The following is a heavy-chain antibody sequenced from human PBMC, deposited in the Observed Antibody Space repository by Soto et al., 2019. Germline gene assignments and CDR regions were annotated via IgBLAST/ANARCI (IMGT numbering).Heavy chain of an antibody. CDR3: ARLVAVGAPYYFDY. V-gene: IGHV1-18*04. Sequence: ASVKVSCKASGYTFTSYGISWVRQAPGQGLEWMGWISAYNGNTNYAQKLQGRVTMTTDTSTSTAYMELRSLRSDGTAVYYCARLVAVGAPYYFDYWGQGTLVTVSS. CDR2: ISAYNGNT. CDR1: GYTFTSYG. D-gene: IGHD1-26*01. J-gene: IGHJ4*02.